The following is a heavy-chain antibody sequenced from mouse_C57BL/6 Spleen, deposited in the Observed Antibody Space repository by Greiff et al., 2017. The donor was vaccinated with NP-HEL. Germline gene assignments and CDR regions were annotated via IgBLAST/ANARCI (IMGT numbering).Heavy chain of an antibody. V-gene: IGHV1-15*01. CDR2: IDPETGGT. Sequence: VKLQQSGAELVRPGASVTLSCKASGYTFTDYEMHWVKQTPVHGLEWIGAIDPETGGTAYNQKFKGKAILTADKSSSTAYMELRSLTSEDSAVYYCTRGGDRYYFDYWGQGTTLTVSS. J-gene: IGHJ2*01. CDR1: GYTFTDYE. CDR3: TRGGDRYYFDY.